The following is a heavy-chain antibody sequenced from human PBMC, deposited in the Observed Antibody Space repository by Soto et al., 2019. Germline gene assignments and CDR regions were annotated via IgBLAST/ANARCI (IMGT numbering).Heavy chain of an antibody. CDR2: ISGSGGST. V-gene: IGHV3-23*01. D-gene: IGHD6-19*01. CDR1: GFTFSSYA. J-gene: IGHJ4*02. CDR3: AKDPIAVARSHLDY. Sequence: QAGGSLRLSCAASGFTFSSYAMSWVRQAPGKGLEWVSAISGSGGSTYYADSVKGRFTISRDNSKNTLYLQMNSLRAEDTAVYYRAKDPIAVARSHLDYWGQGTLVTVSS.